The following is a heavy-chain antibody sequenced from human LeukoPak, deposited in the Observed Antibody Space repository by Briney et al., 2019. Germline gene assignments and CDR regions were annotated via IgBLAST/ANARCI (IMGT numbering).Heavy chain of an antibody. CDR2: INPNSGGT. V-gene: IGHV1-2*06. CDR3: ARVRATMVRGVIYYYYGMDV. CDR1: GYTFTGYY. Sequence: ASVKVSCKASGYTFTGYYTHWVRQAPGQGLEWMGRINPNSGGTNYAQKFQGRVTMTRDTSISTAYMELSRLRSDDTAVYYCARVRATMVRGVIYYYYGMDVWGQGTTVTVSS. D-gene: IGHD3-10*01. J-gene: IGHJ6*02.